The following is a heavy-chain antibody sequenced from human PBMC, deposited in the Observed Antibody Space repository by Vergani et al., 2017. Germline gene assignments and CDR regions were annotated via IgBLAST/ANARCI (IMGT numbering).Heavy chain of an antibody. CDR1: GGSISSYY. D-gene: IGHD3-3*01. Sequence: QVQLQESGPGLVKPSETLSLTCTVSGGSISSYYWSWTRQPPGKGLEWIGYIYYSGSTNYNPSLKSRVTISVDTSKNQFSLKLSSVTAADTAVYYCARDRYDFWSGYYTEGNWFDPWGQGTLVTVSS. CDR3: ARDRYDFWSGYYTEGNWFDP. J-gene: IGHJ5*02. V-gene: IGHV4-59*01. CDR2: IYYSGST.